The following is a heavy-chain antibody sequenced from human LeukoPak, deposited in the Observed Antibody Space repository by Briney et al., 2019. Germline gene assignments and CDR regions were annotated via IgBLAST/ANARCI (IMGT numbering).Heavy chain of an antibody. J-gene: IGHJ4*02. CDR2: ISDSGLTT. D-gene: IGHD5-18*01. Sequence: GGSLRLSCAASGFTFSDYYMTWIRQAPGQGPEWISYISDSGLTTYYAKSVRGRFTISRDNAKNSLSLYMNSLRAEDTAVYYCASSLNTVMISPYYFEYWGQGSLVTVSA. CDR3: ASSLNTVMISPYYFEY. CDR1: GFTFSDYY. V-gene: IGHV3-11*04.